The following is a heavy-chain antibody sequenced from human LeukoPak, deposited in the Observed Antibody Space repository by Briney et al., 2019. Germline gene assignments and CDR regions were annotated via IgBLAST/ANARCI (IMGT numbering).Heavy chain of an antibody. J-gene: IGHJ4*02. V-gene: IGHV3-30-3*01. D-gene: IGHD4-17*01. Sequence: GGSLRLSCAASGFTFSSYAMHWVRQAPGKGLEWVAVISYDGSNKYYADSVKGRFTISRDNSKNTLYLQMNSLRSEDTAVYYCAWVPIENYGLDYWGQGTLVTVSS. CDR1: GFTFSSYA. CDR2: ISYDGSNK. CDR3: AWVPIENYGLDY.